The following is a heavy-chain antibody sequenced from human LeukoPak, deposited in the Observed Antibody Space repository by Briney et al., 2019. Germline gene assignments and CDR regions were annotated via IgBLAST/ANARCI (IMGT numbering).Heavy chain of an antibody. Sequence: ASVKVSCKASGYTFTSYGISWVRQAPGQGLEWMGWISAYNGNTNYAQKLQGRVTMTTDTSTSTAYMELRSLRSDDTAVYYCARDTIYYDFWSGYFPGRNGAYYFDYWGQGTLVTVSS. J-gene: IGHJ4*02. CDR2: ISAYNGNT. D-gene: IGHD3-3*01. CDR3: ARDTIYYDFWSGYFPGRNGAYYFDY. V-gene: IGHV1-18*01. CDR1: GYTFTSYG.